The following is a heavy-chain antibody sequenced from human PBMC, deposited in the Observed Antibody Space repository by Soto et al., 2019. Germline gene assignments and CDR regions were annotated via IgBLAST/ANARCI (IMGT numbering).Heavy chain of an antibody. J-gene: IGHJ6*02. V-gene: IGHV1-2*02. CDR2: INPNSGGT. Sequence: ASVKVSCKASGYTFTGYYMHWVRQAPGQGLEWMGWINPNSGGTNYAQKFQGRVTMTRDTSISTAYMELSRLRSDDTAVYYCARGKYCSGGSSYGGNYYGMDVWGQGTTVTVYS. CDR3: ARGKYCSGGSSYGGNYYGMDV. CDR1: GYTFTGYY. D-gene: IGHD2-15*01.